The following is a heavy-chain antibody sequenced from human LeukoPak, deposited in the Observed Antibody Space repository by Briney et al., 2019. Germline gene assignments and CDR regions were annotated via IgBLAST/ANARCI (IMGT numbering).Heavy chain of an antibody. Sequence: GGSLRLSCAASGFSFSACYMTWVRQAPGKGLECVAYIRPDGSSTYYVDSVKGRFTISRDNAKNSVYLQMNSLRVEDTALYYCSTEPRLLSYWGQRTLVTVSP. V-gene: IGHV3-7*01. J-gene: IGHJ4*02. CDR1: GFSFSACY. D-gene: IGHD3-10*01. CDR2: IRPDGSST. CDR3: STEPRLLSY.